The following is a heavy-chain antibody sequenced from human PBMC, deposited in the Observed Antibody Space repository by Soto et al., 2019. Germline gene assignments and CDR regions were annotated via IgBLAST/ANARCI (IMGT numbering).Heavy chain of an antibody. CDR1: GFTFSSYA. J-gene: IGHJ3*02. CDR2: ISYDGSNK. Sequence: QVQLVESGGGVVQPGRSLRLSCAASGFTFSSYAMHWVRQAPGKGLEWVAVISYDGSNKYYADSVKGRFTISRDNSKNTLYLQMNSPRAEDTAVYYCARDGASGGSTEHDAFDIWRQGTMVTVSS. D-gene: IGHD3-16*01. V-gene: IGHV3-30-3*01. CDR3: ARDGASGGSTEHDAFDI.